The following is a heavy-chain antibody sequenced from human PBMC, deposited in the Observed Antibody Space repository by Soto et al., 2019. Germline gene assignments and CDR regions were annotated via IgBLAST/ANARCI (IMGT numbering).Heavy chain of an antibody. D-gene: IGHD2-2*03. Sequence: QVQLVQSGAELKKPGASVKVACKASGYKFTTYFIHWVRQAPGQGLEWMGMIHPSGDTGYAQKFRGRVTMTIDTSTTTAYMELRNLTSEDTAVYFSVSGYCTTSTCSGAVQFWGQGTLVTVSS. J-gene: IGHJ1*01. V-gene: IGHV1-46*01. CDR3: VSGYCTTSTCSGAVQF. CDR2: IHPSGDT. CDR1: GYKFTTYF.